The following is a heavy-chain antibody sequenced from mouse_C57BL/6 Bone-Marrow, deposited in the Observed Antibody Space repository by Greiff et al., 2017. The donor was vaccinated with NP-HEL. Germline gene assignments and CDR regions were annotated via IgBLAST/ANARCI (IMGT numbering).Heavy chain of an antibody. V-gene: IGHV1-81*01. CDR2: IYPRSGNT. Sequence: VQLQQSGAELARPGASVKLSCKASGYTFTSYGISWVKQRTGQGLEWIGEIYPRSGNTYYNEKFKGKATLTADKSSSTAYMELRSLTSEYSAVYFFARDYYYGSSPGWFAYWGQGTLVTVSA. CDR3: ARDYYYGSSPGWFAY. CDR1: GYTFTSYG. J-gene: IGHJ3*01. D-gene: IGHD1-1*01.